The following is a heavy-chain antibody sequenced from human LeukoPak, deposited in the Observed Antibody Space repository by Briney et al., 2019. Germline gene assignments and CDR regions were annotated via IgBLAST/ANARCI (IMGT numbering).Heavy chain of an antibody. V-gene: IGHV3-7*01. Sequence: GGSLRLSCAASGFTFSSYWMSWVRQAPGKGLEWVANIKQDGSEKYYVDSVKGRFTISRDNAKNSLYLQMNSPRAEDTAVYYCARGQNYDILTGYYPFGYWGQGTLVTVSS. D-gene: IGHD3-9*01. CDR3: ARGQNYDILTGYYPFGY. CDR2: IKQDGSEK. J-gene: IGHJ4*02. CDR1: GFTFSSYW.